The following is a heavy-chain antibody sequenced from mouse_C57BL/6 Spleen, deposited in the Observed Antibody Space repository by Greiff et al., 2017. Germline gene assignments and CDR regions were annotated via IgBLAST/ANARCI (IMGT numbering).Heavy chain of an antibody. V-gene: IGHV1-42*01. CDR1: GYSFTGYY. Sequence: LKESGPELVKPGASVKISCKASGYSFTGYYMNWVKQSPEKSLEWIGEINPSTGGTTYNQKFKAKATLTVDKSSSTAYMQLKSLTSEDSAVYYCAQTAQAPGFAYWGQGTLVTVSA. CDR3: AQTAQAPGFAY. J-gene: IGHJ3*01. CDR2: INPSTGGT. D-gene: IGHD3-2*02.